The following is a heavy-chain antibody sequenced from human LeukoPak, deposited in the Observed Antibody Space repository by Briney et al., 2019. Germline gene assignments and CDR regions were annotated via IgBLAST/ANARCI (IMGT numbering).Heavy chain of an antibody. V-gene: IGHV1-69*04. CDR1: GGTFSSYA. J-gene: IGHJ4*02. CDR2: IIPILGIA. Sequence: SVKVSCKASGGTFSSYAISWVRQAPGQGLEWMGRIIPILGIANYAQKFQGRVTITADESTSTAYMELSSLRSEDTAVYYCARGDTAMVKVHPLGYWGQGTLVTVSS. D-gene: IGHD5-18*01. CDR3: ARGDTAMVKVHPLGY.